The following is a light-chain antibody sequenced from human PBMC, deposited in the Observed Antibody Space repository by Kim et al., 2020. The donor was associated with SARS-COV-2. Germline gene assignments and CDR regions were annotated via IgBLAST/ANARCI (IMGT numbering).Light chain of an antibody. V-gene: IGKV3-11*01. CDR1: QSVGSY. J-gene: IGKJ4*01. CDR3: QQRSNWPPRNT. Sequence: EIVLTQSPATLSLSPGERATLSCRASQSVGSYLAWYQQKPGQAPRLLIYDASNRATGIPARFSGSGSETDFTLTISSLEPEDFAVYYCQQRSNWPPRNTFGGGTKVDIK. CDR2: DAS.